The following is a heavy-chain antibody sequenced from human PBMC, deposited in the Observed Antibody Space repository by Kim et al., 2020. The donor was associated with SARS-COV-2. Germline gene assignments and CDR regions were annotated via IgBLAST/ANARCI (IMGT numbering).Heavy chain of an antibody. V-gene: IGHV3-7*01. D-gene: IGHD3-9*01. CDR2: IKHDGSEK. CDR1: GFTFNTYW. J-gene: IGHJ3*02. Sequence: GGSLRLSCAASGFTFNTYWMTWVRQAPGMGLEWVANIKHDGSEKFYVDSVRGRFTISRDNAKNSVYLQMNSLRAEDTAVYYCGKDVSHYDILTGSYNVFAFDIWGQGTMVTVSS. CDR3: GKDVSHYDILTGSYNVFAFDI.